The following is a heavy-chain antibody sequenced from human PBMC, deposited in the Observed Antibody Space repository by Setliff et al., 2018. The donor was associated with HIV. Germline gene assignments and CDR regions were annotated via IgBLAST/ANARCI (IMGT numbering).Heavy chain of an antibody. V-gene: IGHV4-34*01. CDR3: ARGVNFDY. Sequence: PSETLSLTCAVYGGSFSGYYWSWIRQPPGKGLEWIGEFNHGGSTNNNPSLTSRVTISADTSRNQFSLKLTSVTAADTAIYYCARGVNFDYWGQGTQVTVSS. CDR1: GGSFSGYY. J-gene: IGHJ4*02. CDR2: FNHGGST.